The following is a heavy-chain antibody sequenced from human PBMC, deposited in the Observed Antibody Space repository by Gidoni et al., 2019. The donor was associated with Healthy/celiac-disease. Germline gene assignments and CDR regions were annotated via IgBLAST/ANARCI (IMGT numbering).Heavy chain of an antibody. CDR2: IYYRGST. J-gene: IGHJ5*02. CDR3: ARRGYYGSDNWFDP. Sequence: QLQLQESGPGLVKPSETLSLTCTVSGGSISSSSHHWDWIRQPPGKGLEWIGSIYYRGSTYYNPSLKSRVTISVDTSKNQFSLQLTSVTAADTGVYYCARRGYYGSDNWFDPWGQGTLVTVSS. D-gene: IGHD3-10*01. V-gene: IGHV4-39*01. CDR1: GGSISSSSHH.